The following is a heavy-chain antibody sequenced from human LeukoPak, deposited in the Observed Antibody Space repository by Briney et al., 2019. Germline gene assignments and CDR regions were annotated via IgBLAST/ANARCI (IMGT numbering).Heavy chain of an antibody. CDR1: GGSISSSSYY. CDR3: AKSYYDFWSGYYGHNYYYYMDV. J-gene: IGHJ6*03. Sequence: SETLSLTCTVSGGSISSSSYYWGWIRQPPGKGLEWIGSIYYSGSTYYNPSLKSRVTISVDTSKNQFSLKLSSVTAADTAVYYCAKSYYDFWSGYYGHNYYYYMDVWGKGTTVTVSS. D-gene: IGHD3-3*01. V-gene: IGHV4-39*01. CDR2: IYYSGST.